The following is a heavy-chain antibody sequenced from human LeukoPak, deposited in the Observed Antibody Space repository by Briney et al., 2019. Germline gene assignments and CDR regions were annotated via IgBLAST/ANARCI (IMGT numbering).Heavy chain of an antibody. Sequence: SETLSLTCTVSGGSISSYYWSWTRQPPGKGLEWIGYIYYSGSTNYNPSLKSRVTISVDTSKNQFSLKLSSVTAADTAVYYCAREPFSGRFDYWGQGTLVTVSS. D-gene: IGHD1-26*01. J-gene: IGHJ4*02. CDR3: AREPFSGRFDY. V-gene: IGHV4-59*12. CDR1: GGSISSYY. CDR2: IYYSGST.